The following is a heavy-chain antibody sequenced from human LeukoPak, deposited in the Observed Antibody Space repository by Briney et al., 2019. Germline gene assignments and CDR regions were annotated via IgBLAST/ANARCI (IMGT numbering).Heavy chain of an antibody. CDR3: ARDREYSGYALDY. Sequence: GGSLRLSCAASGFSFSDHYMSWIRQAPGKGLEWVSYISSSGGTIYYADSVKGRFTISRDNAKNSLYLQMNSLRAEDTAVYYCARDREYSGYALDYWGQGTLVTVSS. CDR2: ISSSGGTI. D-gene: IGHD5-12*01. V-gene: IGHV3-11*04. CDR1: GFSFSDHY. J-gene: IGHJ4*02.